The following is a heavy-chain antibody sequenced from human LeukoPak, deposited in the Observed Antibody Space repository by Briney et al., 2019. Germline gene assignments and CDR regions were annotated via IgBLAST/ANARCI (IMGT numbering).Heavy chain of an antibody. V-gene: IGHV1-8*01. J-gene: IGHJ4*02. D-gene: IGHD2-21*01. CDR3: ARGLVVLRGGYFWIY. CDR2: MNPNSGNT. CDR1: GYTFTSYD. Sequence: ASVKLSCKASGYTFTSYDINWVRQATGQGLEWMGWMNPNSGNTGYAQKFQGRVTMTRNTSISTACMELSSLRSEDTAVYYCARGLVVLRGGYFWIYWGQGTLVTVSS.